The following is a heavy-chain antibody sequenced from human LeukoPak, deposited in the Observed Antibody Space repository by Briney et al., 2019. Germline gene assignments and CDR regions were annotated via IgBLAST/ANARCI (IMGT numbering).Heavy chain of an antibody. CDR2: ISYDGSNK. Sequence: GGSLRLTCAASGFTFSSYAMHWVRQAPGKGLEWVAVISYDGSNKYYADSVKGRFTISRDNSKNTLYLQMNSLRAEDTAVYYCARDHRTRYSYTTYYLDYWGQGTLVTVSS. V-gene: IGHV3-30-3*01. D-gene: IGHD5-18*01. CDR3: ARDHRTRYSYTTYYLDY. CDR1: GFTFSSYA. J-gene: IGHJ4*02.